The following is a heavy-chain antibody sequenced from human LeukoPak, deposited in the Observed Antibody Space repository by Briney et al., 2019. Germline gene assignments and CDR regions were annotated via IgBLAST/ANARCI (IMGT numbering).Heavy chain of an antibody. CDR3: ARDPHDYHDSSGYHGGY. J-gene: IGHJ4*02. D-gene: IGHD3-22*01. CDR2: INAANGNT. CDR1: GYTFTSYA. V-gene: IGHV1-3*01. Sequence: ASVTVSCTASGYTFTSYAMLWVRQAPGQRLEWMGWINAANGNTKYSQKFQGRVTITRDTSASTAYMELSSLRSEDTAVYYCARDPHDYHDSSGYHGGYWGQGTLVTVSS.